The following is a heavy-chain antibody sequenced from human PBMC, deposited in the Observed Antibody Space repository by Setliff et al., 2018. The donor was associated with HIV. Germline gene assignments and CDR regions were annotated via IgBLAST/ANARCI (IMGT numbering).Heavy chain of an antibody. CDR1: GYSFTSYG. D-gene: IGHD2-2*01. J-gene: IGHJ6*03. Sequence: ASVKVSCKASGYSFTSYGVSWVRQAPGQGLEWMAWISPYNGNTNYAQKLQGRVTMTTDTSTSTAYMELRSLRSDDTAVYYCATSSRIYYYSYMDVWGKGTTVTV. CDR3: ATSSRIYYYSYMDV. V-gene: IGHV1-18*01. CDR2: ISPYNGNT.